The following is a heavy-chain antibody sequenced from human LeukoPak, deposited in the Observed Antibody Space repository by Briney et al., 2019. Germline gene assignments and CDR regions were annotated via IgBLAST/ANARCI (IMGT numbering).Heavy chain of an antibody. CDR2: IYASGST. V-gene: IGHV4-4*09. CDR3: ARHEVAGSRNAFDI. J-gene: IGHJ3*02. Sequence: PSETLSLTCTVSGASIASYYWNWIRQSPGKGLEWIAYIYASGSTNSNPSLKNRVTVSVDTSKNQLSLRLTSVTAADTAVYYCARHEVAGSRNAFDIWGQGTMVTVSS. D-gene: IGHD6-19*01. CDR1: GASIASYY.